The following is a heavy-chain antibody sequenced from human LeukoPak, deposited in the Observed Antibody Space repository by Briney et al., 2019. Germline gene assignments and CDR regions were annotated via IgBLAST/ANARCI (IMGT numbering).Heavy chain of an antibody. D-gene: IGHD5-18*01. CDR1: GGSIRSSSYY. V-gene: IGHV4-39*01. CDR3: ARVDTGIAVFDN. J-gene: IGHJ4*02. CDR2: IYYSGRT. Sequence: SETLSLTCTVSGGSIRSSSYYWGWIRQPPGKGLEWIGSIYYSGRTNYNPSLKSRVTISVDTSKNQFSLKVSSVTAADTAVYYCARVDTGIAVFDNWGQGTPVTVSS.